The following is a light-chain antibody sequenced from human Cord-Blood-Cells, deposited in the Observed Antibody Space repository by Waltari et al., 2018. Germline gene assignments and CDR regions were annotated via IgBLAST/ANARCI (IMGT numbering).Light chain of an antibody. Sequence: EIVLTQSPATLSLSPGERATLSRRASQSVSSYLSWYQQKPGQAPRLLIYAATNRATGIPARFSGSGSGTDFTRTISSLETEDFAVYYCQQRSNWPRTCTFGQGTKVEIK. J-gene: IGKJ1*01. CDR1: QSVSSY. CDR2: AAT. V-gene: IGKV3-11*01. CDR3: QQRSNWPRTCT.